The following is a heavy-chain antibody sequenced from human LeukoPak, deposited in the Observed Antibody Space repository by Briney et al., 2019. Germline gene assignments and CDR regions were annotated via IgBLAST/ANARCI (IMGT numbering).Heavy chain of an antibody. CDR3: ARGQQLADY. Sequence: PSETLSLTCTVSGYSISSGYYWGWIRQAPGKGLEWVSYISSSGSTIYYADSVKGRFTISRDNAKSSLYLQMNSLRAEDTAVYYCARGQQLADYWGQGTLVTVSS. D-gene: IGHD6-13*01. CDR1: GYSISSGYY. V-gene: IGHV3-11*04. J-gene: IGHJ4*02. CDR2: ISSSGSTI.